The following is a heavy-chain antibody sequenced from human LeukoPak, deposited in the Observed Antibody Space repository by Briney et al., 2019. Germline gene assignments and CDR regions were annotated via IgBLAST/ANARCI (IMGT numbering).Heavy chain of an antibody. CDR3: ARDQEYYGSGSYLDY. Sequence: GRSLRLSCAASGFTFSDYGMHWVRQAPGKGLEWVAVIWYDGSKESYADSVKGRFTISRDNSKNTLYLQMNSLRAEDTALYYCARDQEYYGSGSYLDYWGQGTLVTVSS. D-gene: IGHD3-10*01. J-gene: IGHJ4*02. CDR1: GFTFSDYG. V-gene: IGHV3-33*01. CDR2: IWYDGSKE.